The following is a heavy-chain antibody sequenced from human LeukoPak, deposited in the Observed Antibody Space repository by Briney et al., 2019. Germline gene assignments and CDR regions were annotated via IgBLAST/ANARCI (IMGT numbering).Heavy chain of an antibody. Sequence: SETLSLTCTVSGGSISSYYWSWIRQPPGKGLEWIGYIYYSGSTNYNPSLKSRVTISVDTSKNQFSLKLSSVTAADTAVYYCARFLSSGYSPYFYYGMDVWGQGTAVTVSS. CDR2: IYYSGST. J-gene: IGHJ6*02. V-gene: IGHV4-59*01. CDR3: ARFLSSGYSPYFYYGMDV. CDR1: GGSISSYY. D-gene: IGHD3-22*01.